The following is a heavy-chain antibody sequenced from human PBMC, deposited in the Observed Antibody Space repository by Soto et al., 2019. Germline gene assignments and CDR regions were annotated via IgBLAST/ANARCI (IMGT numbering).Heavy chain of an antibody. CDR3: ARGTKPPYSSSWGDYYYYYMDV. CDR1: GGSFSGYY. D-gene: IGHD6-13*01. V-gene: IGHV4-34*01. Sequence: SETLSLTCAVYGGSFSGYYWSWIRQPPGKGLEWIGEINHSGSTNYNPSLKSRVTISVDTSKNQFSLKLSSVTAADTAVYYCARGTKPPYSSSWGDYYYYYMDVWGKGTTVTVS. CDR2: INHSGST. J-gene: IGHJ6*03.